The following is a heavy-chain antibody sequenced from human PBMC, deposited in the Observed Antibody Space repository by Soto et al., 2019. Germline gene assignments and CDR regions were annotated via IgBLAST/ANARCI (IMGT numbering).Heavy chain of an antibody. V-gene: IGHV3-23*01. J-gene: IGHJ4*02. CDR3: PKDATASTSWSEYFDY. CDR2: ISGDAGRT. CDR1: GFTFTSSA. D-gene: IGHD6-13*01. Sequence: PGGSLRLSCAASGFTFTSSAMSCVRQAPGKGLEWVSGISGDAGRTYYADSVKGRFTISRDSSKSTRYLQMDSLRAEDTALYYCPKDATASTSWSEYFDYWGQGTLVTVS.